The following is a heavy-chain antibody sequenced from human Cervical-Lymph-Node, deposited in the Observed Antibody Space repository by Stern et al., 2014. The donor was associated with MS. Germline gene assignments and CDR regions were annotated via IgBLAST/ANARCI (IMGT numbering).Heavy chain of an antibody. J-gene: IGHJ4*02. CDR2: IYPGDSET. V-gene: IGHV5-51*03. Sequence: EVQLVQSGAELKKPGESLRISCKGSGYSLTNTWIGWVRQMPGKGLEWMGIIYPGDSETRYSPSFQGPVTISADKSINTAYLQWSSLKASDTAMYYCARGRGIALRPDYWGQGTLVTVSS. CDR1: GYSLTNTW. CDR3: ARGRGIALRPDY. D-gene: IGHD6-13*01.